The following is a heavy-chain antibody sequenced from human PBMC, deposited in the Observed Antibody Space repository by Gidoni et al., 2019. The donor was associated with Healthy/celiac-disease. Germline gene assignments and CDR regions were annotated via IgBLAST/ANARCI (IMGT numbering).Heavy chain of an antibody. CDR1: GCPFSRYA. J-gene: IGHJ4*02. Sequence: EEQQLESRGGLDQSGVSLRLSCAAAGCPFSRYAMSWVRQAPGTGLVWVSALSGSGSSTYYADYVKGRFTISRDNSKNTLYLQMSSLRAEDTAVYYCAKDGPDILTGYPDPFFDYWGQGTLVTVSS. V-gene: IGHV3-23*01. CDR3: AKDGPDILTGYPDPFFDY. CDR2: LSGSGSST. D-gene: IGHD3-9*01.